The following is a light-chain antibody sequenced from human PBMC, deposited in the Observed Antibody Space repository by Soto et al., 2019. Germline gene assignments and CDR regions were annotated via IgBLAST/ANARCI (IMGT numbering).Light chain of an antibody. CDR1: SSNIGGNY. V-gene: IGLV1-47*01. CDR3: AAWDDSLSGVV. J-gene: IGLJ2*01. Sequence: QLVLTQPPSASGAPGQGVTISCSGSSSNIGGNYAYWYQQLPGTAPKLLIHRNNQRPSGVPDRFSGSKSGTSASLAISGLRSEDEADYYCAAWDDSLSGVVFGGGTKLTVL. CDR2: RNN.